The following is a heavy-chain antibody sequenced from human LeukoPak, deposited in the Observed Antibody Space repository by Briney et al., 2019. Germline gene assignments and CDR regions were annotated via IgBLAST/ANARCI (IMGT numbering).Heavy chain of an antibody. D-gene: IGHD1-26*01. CDR2: IYYSGST. CDR3: ARSSSGVGAIDFDY. CDR1: GGSISSGGHY. J-gene: IGHJ4*02. V-gene: IGHV4-31*03. Sequence: PSETLSLTCTVSGGSISSGGHYWSWIRQHPGKGLEWIGYIYYSGSTYYNPSLKSRVTISVDTSKNQFSLKLSSVTAADTAVYYCARSSSGVGAIDFDYWGQGTLVTVSS.